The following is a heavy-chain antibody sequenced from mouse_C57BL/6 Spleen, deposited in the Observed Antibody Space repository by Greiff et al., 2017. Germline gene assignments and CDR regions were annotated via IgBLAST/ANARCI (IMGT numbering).Heavy chain of an antibody. V-gene: IGHV7-3*01. Sequence: EVKLVESGGGLVQPGGSLSLSCAASGFTFTDYYMSWVRQPPGKALEWLGFIRNKANGYTTEYSASVKGRFPISRDNSQSILYLQMNALRAEASATYCCASLYYGSSWYFDVWGTGTTVTVSS. CDR1: GFTFTDYY. D-gene: IGHD1-1*01. J-gene: IGHJ1*03. CDR2: IRNKANGYTT. CDR3: ASLYYGSSWYFDV.